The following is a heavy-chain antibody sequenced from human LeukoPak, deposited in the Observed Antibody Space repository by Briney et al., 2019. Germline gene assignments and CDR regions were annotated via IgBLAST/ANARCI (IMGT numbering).Heavy chain of an antibody. CDR3: ARLLGSSGYAGDWYFDL. Sequence: SQTLSLTCSVSGASITRYYWTWIRQPVGKGLEWFGRLYTNGTVNYNPSLRSRVTMSRDTSRNQFSLKLTSVTAADTAVYYCARLLGSSGYAGDWYFDLWGPGALVTVSS. CDR1: GASITRYY. D-gene: IGHD3-22*01. CDR2: LYTNGTV. V-gene: IGHV4-4*07. J-gene: IGHJ2*01.